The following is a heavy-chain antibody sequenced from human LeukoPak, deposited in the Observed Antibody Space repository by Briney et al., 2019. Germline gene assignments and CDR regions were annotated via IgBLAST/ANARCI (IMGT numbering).Heavy chain of an antibody. D-gene: IGHD5-12*01. V-gene: IGHV4-59*01. CDR1: GDSISTYY. Sequence: KPPETLSLTCTVSGDSISTYYWSWIRQPPGKGLEWIGYRYYCGSTNYKHSLKSRVTISLDTPKNQFSLRLNSVTAADTAVYYCARGVAGYGPYDYWGQGTLVTVSS. J-gene: IGHJ4*02. CDR3: ARGVAGYGPYDY. CDR2: RYYCGST.